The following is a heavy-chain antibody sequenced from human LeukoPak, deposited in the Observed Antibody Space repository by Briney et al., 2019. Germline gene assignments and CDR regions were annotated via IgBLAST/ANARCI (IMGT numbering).Heavy chain of an antibody. CDR1: NYTFTNYP. CDR2: ISAYSGNT. J-gene: IGHJ3*02. D-gene: IGHD2-15*01. Sequence: ASVKVSCKASNYTFTNYPISWVRQAPGQGLEWMGWISAYSGNTNYAQKLQGRVTMTTDTSTSTAYMELRSLRSDDTAVYYCARGGQIVVVVAATSDAFDIWGQGTMVAVSS. V-gene: IGHV1-18*01. CDR3: ARGGQIVVVVAATSDAFDI.